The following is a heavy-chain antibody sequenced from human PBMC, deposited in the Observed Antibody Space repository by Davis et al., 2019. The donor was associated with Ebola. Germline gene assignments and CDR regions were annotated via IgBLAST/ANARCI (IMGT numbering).Heavy chain of an antibody. V-gene: IGHV4-39*01. CDR3: ARHVKGLRFLEWLFLDY. CDR2: ISYSGST. D-gene: IGHD3-3*01. CDR1: GGSISSSSYY. Sequence: MPSETLSLTCTVSGGSISSSSYYWGWIRQPPGKGLEWLGSISYSGSTYYNPSLKSRVTISVDTSKNQFSLKLSSVTAAGTAVYYCARHVKGLRFLEWLFLDYWGQGTLVTVSS. J-gene: IGHJ4*02.